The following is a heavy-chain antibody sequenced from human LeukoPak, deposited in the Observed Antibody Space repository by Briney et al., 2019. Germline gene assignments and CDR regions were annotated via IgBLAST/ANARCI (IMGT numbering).Heavy chain of an antibody. J-gene: IGHJ6*02. D-gene: IGHD2-8*02. CDR1: GFTFSSYS. Sequence: GGSLRLSCAASGFTFSSYSMNWVRQAPGKGLEWVSSISSSSSYIYYADSVKGRFTISRDNAKNSLYLQMNSPRAEDTAVYYCARVRLLRGVYYYGMDVWGQGTTVTVSS. CDR3: ARVRLLRGVYYYGMDV. CDR2: ISSSSSYI. V-gene: IGHV3-21*01.